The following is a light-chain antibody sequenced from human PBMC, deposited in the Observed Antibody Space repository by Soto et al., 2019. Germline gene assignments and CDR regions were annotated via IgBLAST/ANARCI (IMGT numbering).Light chain of an antibody. V-gene: IGLV2-11*01. CDR3: CSYAGSYSLV. J-gene: IGLJ2*01. CDR1: SSDVGHYNY. Sequence: QSALTQPRSVSGSPGQSVTISCTGTSSDVGHYNYVSWYQEHPGKAPKLMIYDVSKRPSGVPDRFSGSKSGNTAYLTISGLQAEDEADYHCCSYAGSYSLVFGGGTKLTVL. CDR2: DVS.